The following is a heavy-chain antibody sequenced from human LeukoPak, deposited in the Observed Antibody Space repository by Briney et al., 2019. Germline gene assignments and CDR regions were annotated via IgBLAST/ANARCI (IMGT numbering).Heavy chain of an antibody. Sequence: GGSLRLSCAASGFTFSSYAMSWVRQVPGKGLEWVSAISGSGGSTYYADSVKGRFTISRDNSKNTLYLQMNSLRAEDTAVYYCATSLDYYDSSGYYNNWFDPWGQGTLVTVSS. D-gene: IGHD3-22*01. CDR1: GFTFSSYA. CDR3: ATSLDYYDSSGYYNNWFDP. CDR2: ISGSGGST. V-gene: IGHV3-23*01. J-gene: IGHJ5*02.